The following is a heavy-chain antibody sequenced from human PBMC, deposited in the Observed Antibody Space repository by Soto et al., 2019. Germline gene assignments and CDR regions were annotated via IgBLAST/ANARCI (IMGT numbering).Heavy chain of an antibody. D-gene: IGHD6-19*01. CDR2: ISGSGGST. J-gene: IGHJ6*02. CDR3: AKRQWLVWVDYGMDV. CDR1: GFTFSSYA. V-gene: IGHV3-23*01. Sequence: PGGSLRLSCAASGFTFSSYAMSWARQAPGKGLEWVSAISGSGGSTYYADSVKGRFTISRDNSKNTLYLQMNSLRAEDTAVYYCAKRQWLVWVDYGMDVWGQGTTVTVSS.